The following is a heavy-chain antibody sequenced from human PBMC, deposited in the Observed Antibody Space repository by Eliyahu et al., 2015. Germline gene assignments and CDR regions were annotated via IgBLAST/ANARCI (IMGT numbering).Heavy chain of an antibody. D-gene: IGHD1/OR15-1a*01. J-gene: IGHJ3*02. Sequence: QVQLQQSGPGLVKPSQTLSLTCAISGDXXPXNTAAAWNWIRQSPXRGLEWLGRTYYRSKWYYDYAVSVKSRITINPDTSKNQFSLQLNSVTPEDTAVYYCXRGTRNAFDIWGQGTMVTVS. CDR2: TYYRSKWYY. V-gene: IGHV6-1*01. CDR1: GDXXPXNTAAA. CDR3: XRGTRNAFDI.